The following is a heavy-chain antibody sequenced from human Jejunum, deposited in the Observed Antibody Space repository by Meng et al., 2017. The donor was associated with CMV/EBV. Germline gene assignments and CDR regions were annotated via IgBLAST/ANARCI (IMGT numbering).Heavy chain of an antibody. CDR1: GFTFSGSY. CDR3: ARDPRNKGLDP. Sequence: LSCAATGFTFSGSYMIWVRQPPGQGLEWISHINGPASAVYYATSVNGRFTISRANAQNSLYLQMDSLRVEDSAVYYCARDPRNKGLDPWGQGTLVTVSS. J-gene: IGHJ5*02. V-gene: IGHV3-11*01. CDR2: INGPASAV.